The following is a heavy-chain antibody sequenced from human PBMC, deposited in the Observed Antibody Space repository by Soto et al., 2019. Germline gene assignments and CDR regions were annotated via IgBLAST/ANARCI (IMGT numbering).Heavy chain of an antibody. Sequence: QVQLVQSGAEVKKPGASVKVSCKASGYTFTSYDINWVRQATGQGLEWMGWMNPNSGNTGYAQKFQGRVTMTRNTSISTAYMELSSLRSEDTAAYYCAFGPLDYYDSSGYYYDEYFQHWGQGTLVTVSS. V-gene: IGHV1-8*01. D-gene: IGHD3-22*01. CDR2: MNPNSGNT. CDR1: GYTFTSYD. J-gene: IGHJ1*01. CDR3: AFGPLDYYDSSGYYYDEYFQH.